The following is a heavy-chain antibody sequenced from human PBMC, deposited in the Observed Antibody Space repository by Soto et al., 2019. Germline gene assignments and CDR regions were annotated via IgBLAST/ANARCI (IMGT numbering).Heavy chain of an antibody. D-gene: IGHD6-6*01. V-gene: IGHV3-23*01. J-gene: IGHJ4*02. CDR1: GFTFSDYY. CDR2: ISSAVNT. Sequence: GGSLRLSCAASGFTFSDYYMSWIRQAPGKGLEWVSAISSAVNTYYADSVKGRFTISRDNSKNTLSLQMNSLRAEDTAVYYCAKQVRDGTSSPYYFDYWGQGTLVTVSS. CDR3: AKQVRDGTSSPYYFDY.